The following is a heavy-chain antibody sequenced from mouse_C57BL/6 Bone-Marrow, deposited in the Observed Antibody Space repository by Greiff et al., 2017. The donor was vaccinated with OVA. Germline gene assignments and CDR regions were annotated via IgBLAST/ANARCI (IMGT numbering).Heavy chain of an antibody. CDR1: GFSFTSYA. D-gene: IGHD4-1*01. V-gene: IGHV2-9-1*01. J-gene: IGHJ4*01. Sequence: QVQLQQSGPGLVAPSPSLSISCTVSGFSFTSYAISWVRQPPGQGLEWLGVIWPGGGTNYNSALKSRLSISKDNSKSQVFLKMNSLQTDDTARYDCARNHGNWDVDYAMDYWGQGTSVTVSS. CDR3: ARNHGNWDVDYAMDY. CDR2: IWPGGGT.